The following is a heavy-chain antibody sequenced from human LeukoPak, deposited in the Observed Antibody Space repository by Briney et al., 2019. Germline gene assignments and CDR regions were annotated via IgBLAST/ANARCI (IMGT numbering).Heavy chain of an antibody. V-gene: IGHV3-23*01. Sequence: GGSLRVSCAASAFTFSSFAMTWVRQAPGKGLEWVSAISGGGDRTYYADSVKGRFTISRDNSKNTLYLQMNSLRGEDTAVYFCAKGGRGQYYGIDVWGQGTTVSVSS. CDR2: ISGGGDRT. D-gene: IGHD4-11*01. CDR3: AKGGRGQYYGIDV. CDR1: AFTFSSFA. J-gene: IGHJ6*02.